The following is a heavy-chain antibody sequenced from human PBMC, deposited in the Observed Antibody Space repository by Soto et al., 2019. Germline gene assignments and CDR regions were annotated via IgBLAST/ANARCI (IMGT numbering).Heavy chain of an antibody. D-gene: IGHD3-10*01. J-gene: IGHJ5*02. Sequence: GGSLRLSCAASGFTFSSYWMSWVRQAPGKGLEWVANIKQDGSEKYYVDSVKGRFTISRDNAKNSLYLQMNSLRAEDTAVYYCARGITMVRGVRPASNWFDPWGQGTLVTVSS. CDR1: GFTFSSYW. CDR3: ARGITMVRGVRPASNWFDP. CDR2: IKQDGSEK. V-gene: IGHV3-7*01.